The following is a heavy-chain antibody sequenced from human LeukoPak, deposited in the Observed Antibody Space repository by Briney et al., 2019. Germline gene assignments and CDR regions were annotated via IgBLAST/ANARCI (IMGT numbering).Heavy chain of an antibody. Sequence: SGPVLVKPTETLTLTCTVSGFSLSNARMGVSWIRQPPGKALEWLAHIFSNDEKSYSTSLKSRLTISKDTSKSQVVLTMTNMDPENTAPYYCARIRGRMVLWFAPWGQGTLVTASS. J-gene: IGHJ5*02. CDR2: IFSNDEK. CDR3: ARIRGRMVLWFAP. CDR1: GFSLSNARMG. V-gene: IGHV2-26*02. D-gene: IGHD4/OR15-4a*01.